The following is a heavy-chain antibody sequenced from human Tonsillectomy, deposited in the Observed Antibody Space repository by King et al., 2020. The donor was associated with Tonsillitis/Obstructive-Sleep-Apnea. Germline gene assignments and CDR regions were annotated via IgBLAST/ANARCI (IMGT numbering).Heavy chain of an antibody. CDR2: ISSGDSTI. J-gene: IGHJ4*02. CDR1: GFTFSSYE. V-gene: IGHV3-48*03. D-gene: IGHD2-2*01. CDR3: AGVGDLVVLPTAPCFDY. Sequence: VQLVESGGGLVQPGGSLRLSCAASGFTFSSYEMNWVRQAPGKGLEWVSYISSGDSTIYYADSVSGRFTISRDNAKNSLYLQMNGLRAEDTVVYYCAGVGDLVVLPTAPCFDYWGQGTLVTVSS.